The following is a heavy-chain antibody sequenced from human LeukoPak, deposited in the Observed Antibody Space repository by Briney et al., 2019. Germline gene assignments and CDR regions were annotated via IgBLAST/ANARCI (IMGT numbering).Heavy chain of an antibody. CDR1: VFTFSSYW. Sequence: GGSLRLSCAASVFTFSSYWMHWVRQAPGKGLVWVSRINSDGSSTSYADSVKGRFTISGDNAKNTLYLQMNSLRAEDTAVYYCARYCSGGSCYSEDFDYWGQGILVTVSS. CDR2: INSDGSST. CDR3: ARYCSGGSCYSEDFDY. V-gene: IGHV3-74*01. D-gene: IGHD2-15*01. J-gene: IGHJ4*02.